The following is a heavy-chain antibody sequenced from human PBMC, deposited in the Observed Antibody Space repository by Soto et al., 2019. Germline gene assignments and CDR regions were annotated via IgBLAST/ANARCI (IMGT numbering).Heavy chain of an antibody. CDR3: ARGRTTVTTQRYFDI. D-gene: IGHD4-17*01. CDR2: ISAYHGDT. CDR1: GYTFTTYG. V-gene: IGHV1-18*01. J-gene: IGHJ2*01. Sequence: QVQLVQSGAEVKKPGASVKVSCKASGYTFTTYGINWVRQAPGQGLEWMGWISAYHGDTNYAQNFQGRVTMTTDTSTSTAYVELMSLTSADTAVYYCARGRTTVTTQRYFDIWGRGTLVTVSS.